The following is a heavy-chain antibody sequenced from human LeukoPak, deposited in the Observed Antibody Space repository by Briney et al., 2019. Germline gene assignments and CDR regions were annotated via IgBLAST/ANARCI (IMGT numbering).Heavy chain of an antibody. CDR2: IYYSGST. CDR3: ASDGAAADNFDY. Sequence: SETLSVTCTVSGGSISSYYWSWIRQPPGKGLEWIGYIYYSGSTNYNPSLKSRVTISVDTSKNQFSLKLSSVTAADTAVYYCASDGAAADNFDYWGQGTLVTVSS. V-gene: IGHV4-59*01. CDR1: GGSISSYY. D-gene: IGHD6-13*01. J-gene: IGHJ4*02.